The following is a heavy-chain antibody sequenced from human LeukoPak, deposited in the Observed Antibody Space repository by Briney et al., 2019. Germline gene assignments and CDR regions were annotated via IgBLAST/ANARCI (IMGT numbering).Heavy chain of an antibody. J-gene: IGHJ4*02. V-gene: IGHV1-18*01. CDR3: AREYDFWSGYHYFDY. CDR2: ISAYNGNT. D-gene: IGHD3-3*01. Sequence: ASVKVSCKASGYTFTSYGISWVRQAPGQGLEWMGWISAYNGNTNYAQKLQGRVTMTTDTSTSTAYMELRSLRSDDTAVYYCAREYDFWSGYHYFDYWGQGTLVTVSS. CDR1: GYTFTSYG.